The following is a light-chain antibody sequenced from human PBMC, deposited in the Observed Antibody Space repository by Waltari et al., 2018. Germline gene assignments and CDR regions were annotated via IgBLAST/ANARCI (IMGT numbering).Light chain of an antibody. V-gene: IGKV2-28*01. CDR3: MQALETIFT. CDR2: LGS. CDR1: QSLLNSNGYTY. J-gene: IGKJ3*01. Sequence: DIVMPQSPLSLSVIPGAPASISCRSSQSLLNSNGYTYLDWYLQKPGQSPQLLIYLGSYRASGVPDRFSGSGSGTDFTLKISRVEAEDVGVYYCMQALETIFTFGPGTKVDIK.